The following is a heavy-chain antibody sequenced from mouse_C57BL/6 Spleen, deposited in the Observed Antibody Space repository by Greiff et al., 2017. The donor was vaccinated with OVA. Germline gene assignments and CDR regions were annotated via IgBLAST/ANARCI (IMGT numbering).Heavy chain of an antibody. CDR3: ARANYASSYAMDY. CDR2: IYPNSGGT. Sequence: QVQLQQPGAELVKPGASVKLSCKASGYTFTSYWMNWVKQRPGRGLEWIGRIYPNSGGTQYNEKFKSKATMTVDKPSSTAYMQLSSMTSEDSAVDKCARANYASSYAMDYWGQGTSVTVSS. V-gene: IGHV1-72*01. J-gene: IGHJ4*01. D-gene: IGHD1-1*01. CDR1: GYTFTSYW.